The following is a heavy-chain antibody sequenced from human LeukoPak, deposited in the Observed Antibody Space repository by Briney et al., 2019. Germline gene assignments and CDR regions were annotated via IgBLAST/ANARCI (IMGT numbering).Heavy chain of an antibody. CDR3: ARPYDSNRDHSGYGY. V-gene: IGHV3-7*02. J-gene: IGHJ4*02. Sequence: GGSLRLSCATSGFTFSNYWMSWVRQAPGKGLEWVANNNQDGSEEYYVDSVRGRLTISRDNAKNSLYLQMNSLRAEDTAVYYCARPYDSNRDHSGYGYWGRGTLVTVSS. CDR1: GFTFSNYW. D-gene: IGHD5-12*01. CDR2: NNQDGSEE.